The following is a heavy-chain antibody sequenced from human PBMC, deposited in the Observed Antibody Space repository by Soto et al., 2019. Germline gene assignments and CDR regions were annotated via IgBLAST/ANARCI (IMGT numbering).Heavy chain of an antibody. CDR2: MYHSGST. V-gene: IGHV4-30-2*01. CDR3: AKDWALGYYYDSSGYSLFDY. D-gene: IGHD3-22*01. Sequence: PSETLSLTCAVSGVSISSGGYSLSWIRQPPGKGLEWIGYMYHSGSTYYNPSLKSRVTISIDRSKNQFSLKLSSVTAADTAVYYCAKDWALGYYYDSSGYSLFDYWGQGTLVTVSS. CDR1: GVSISSGGYS. J-gene: IGHJ4*02.